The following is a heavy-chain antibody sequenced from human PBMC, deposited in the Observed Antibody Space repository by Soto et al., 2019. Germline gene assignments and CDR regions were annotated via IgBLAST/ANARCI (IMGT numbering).Heavy chain of an antibody. CDR2: ISSKSAYI. D-gene: IGHD6-6*01. V-gene: IGHV3-21*01. CDR3: ANVGRYFPESIETD. Sequence: EVLLVESGGGLVKPGGSLKLSCAASGFDFNSHTMSWVRQAPGKGLEWVSTISSKSAYIYYADSLKGRFTVPRDNAETSLHLRMSSLTVDDTAVDYCANVGRYFPESIETDWGQGTMVTVSS. J-gene: IGHJ4*02. CDR1: GFDFNSHT.